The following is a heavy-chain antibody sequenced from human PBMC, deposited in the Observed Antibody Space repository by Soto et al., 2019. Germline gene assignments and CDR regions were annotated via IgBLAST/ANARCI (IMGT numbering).Heavy chain of an antibody. Sequence: SETLSLTCSVSGGSISSYYWSWIRQPPGKGLEWIAYIYYSGSTSYNPSLKSRDSISLDTSKNQFSLKLSSVTAADTAVYYCARTYDGSGPNSGGYGFDIWGQGTMVT. CDR2: IYYSGST. V-gene: IGHV4-59*01. CDR3: ARTYDGSGPNSGGYGFDI. CDR1: GGSISSYY. J-gene: IGHJ3*02. D-gene: IGHD3-22*01.